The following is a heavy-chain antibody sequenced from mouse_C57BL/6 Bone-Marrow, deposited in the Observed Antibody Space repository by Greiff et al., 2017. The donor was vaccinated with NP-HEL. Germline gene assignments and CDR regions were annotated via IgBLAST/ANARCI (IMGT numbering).Heavy chain of an antibody. CDR1: GYAFSSSW. J-gene: IGHJ2*01. CDR2: IYPGDGDT. CDR3: ASYYYGSSLYFDY. V-gene: IGHV1-82*01. Sequence: VQLVESGPELVKPGASVKISCKASGYAFSSSWMNWVKQRPGKGLEWIGRIYPGDGDTNYNGKFKGKATLTADKSSSTAYMQLSSLTSEDSAVYFCASYYYGSSLYFDYWGQGTTLTVSS. D-gene: IGHD1-1*01.